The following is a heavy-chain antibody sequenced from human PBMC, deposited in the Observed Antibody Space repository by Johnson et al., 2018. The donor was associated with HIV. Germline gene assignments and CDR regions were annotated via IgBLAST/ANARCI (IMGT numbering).Heavy chain of an antibody. Sequence: QVQLVESGGGLVQPGRSLRLSCAASGFTFEDYGMQWVRQAPGKGLEWVSVLFSGGSTYYADSVKGRFTISRDNSKNTLYLQMNSLRAEDTAVYYCATSGNYDDDAFDIWGQGTMVTVSS. J-gene: IGHJ3*02. CDR3: ATSGNYDDDAFDI. V-gene: IGHV3-NL1*01. CDR2: LFSGGST. D-gene: IGHD3-22*01. CDR1: GFTFEDYG.